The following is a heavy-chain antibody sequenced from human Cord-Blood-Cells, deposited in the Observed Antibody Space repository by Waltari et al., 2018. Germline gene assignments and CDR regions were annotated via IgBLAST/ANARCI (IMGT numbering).Heavy chain of an antibody. CDR3: ARRFPYYDFWSGYYDAFDI. Sequence: QLQLQESGPGLVKPSETLSLTCPVSGGSISSSSYSWGWIRQPPGQGLEWIGSIYYSGSTYYNPSLKSRVTISVDTSKNQFSLKLSSVTAADTAVYYCARRFPYYDFWSGYYDAFDIWGQGTMVTVSS. V-gene: IGHV4-39*01. D-gene: IGHD3-3*01. CDR2: IYYSGST. J-gene: IGHJ3*02. CDR1: GGSISSSSYS.